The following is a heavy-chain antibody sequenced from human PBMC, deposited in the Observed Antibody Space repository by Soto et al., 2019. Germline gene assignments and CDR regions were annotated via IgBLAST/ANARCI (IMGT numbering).Heavy chain of an antibody. V-gene: IGHV1-3*01. CDR2: INPDNGNT. CDR3: ARGIATGQLDP. D-gene: IGHD2-15*01. J-gene: IGHJ5*02. Sequence: ASVKVSCKASGYTFTRYTMNWVRQAPGQRLEWKGWINPDNGNTKSSQKFQDRVIITGDTSASTAYMDLSSLRSEDTAVYYCARGIATGQLDPWGQGTLVTVSS. CDR1: GYTFTRYT.